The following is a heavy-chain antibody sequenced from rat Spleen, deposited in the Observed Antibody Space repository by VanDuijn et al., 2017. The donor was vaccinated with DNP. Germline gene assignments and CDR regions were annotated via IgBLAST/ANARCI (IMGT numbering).Heavy chain of an antibody. CDR2: ISYSGST. CDR3: ARWVRYFDY. Sequence: EVQLQESGPGLVKPSQSLSLTCSVTGYSITSNYWGWIRKFPGNKMEWMGYISYSGSTGYNPSLKRRISITRDTSKNQLFLQLNSVTPEDTATYYCARWVRYFDYWGHGVMVTVAS. CDR1: GYSITSNY. D-gene: IGHD1-1*01. V-gene: IGHV3-1*01. J-gene: IGHJ2*01.